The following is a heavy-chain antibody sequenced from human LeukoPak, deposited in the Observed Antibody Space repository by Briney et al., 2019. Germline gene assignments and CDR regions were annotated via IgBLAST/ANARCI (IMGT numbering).Heavy chain of an antibody. V-gene: IGHV4-59*01. CDR3: ARVAAAADTVSGMDV. CDR2: IYYSGST. J-gene: IGHJ6*02. CDR1: GGSISNYY. Sequence: SETLSLTCTVSGGSISNYYWSWIRQPPGKGLEWIGYIYYSGSTSYNPSLKSRVTISVDTSKNQFSLKLSSVTAADTAVYYCARVAAAADTVSGMDVWGQGTTVTVSS. D-gene: IGHD6-13*01.